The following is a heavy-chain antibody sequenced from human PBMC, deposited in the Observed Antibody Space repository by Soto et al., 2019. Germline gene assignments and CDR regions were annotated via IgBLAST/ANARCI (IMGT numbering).Heavy chain of an antibody. D-gene: IGHD3-9*01. J-gene: IGHJ1*01. V-gene: IGHV3-7*01. CDR1: GSIFTNYW. Sequence: GGSLRLSCAASGSIFTNYWMSWVRQAPGKGLEWVAHIKEDGSVRHYVESVKDRFTISRDNAKNSLFLQMNTLRAEDTATYYCATTLTTSAEYFQHWGQGTLVTVSS. CDR2: IKEDGSVR. CDR3: ATTLTTSAEYFQH.